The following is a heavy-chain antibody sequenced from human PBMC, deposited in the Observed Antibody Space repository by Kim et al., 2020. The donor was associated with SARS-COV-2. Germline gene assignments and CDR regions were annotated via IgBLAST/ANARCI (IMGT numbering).Heavy chain of an antibody. Sequence: SETLSLTCTVSGGSISSRTYSWNWFRQPPGDGLEWIGGIDSSGSTYYNPSLKSRVTLSVETSKNQFSLKMNSVTAADTSVFYCARHLTGSSRFDYWGQGT. V-gene: IGHV4-39*01. J-gene: IGHJ4*02. CDR1: GGSISSRTYS. D-gene: IGHD3-9*01. CDR2: IDSSGST. CDR3: ARHLTGSSRFDY.